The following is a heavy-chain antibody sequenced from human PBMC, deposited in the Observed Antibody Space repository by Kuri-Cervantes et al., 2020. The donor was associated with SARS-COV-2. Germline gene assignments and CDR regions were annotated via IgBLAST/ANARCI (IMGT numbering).Heavy chain of an antibody. CDR2: IIPILGTT. CDR1: GGTFTTYN. CDR3: ARNHRGSDYSASTDY. J-gene: IGHJ4*02. V-gene: IGHV1-69*06. Sequence: SVKVSCKASGGTFTTYNIYWVRQAPGQGLEWMGGIIPILGTTNYAQKFQGRLTISADKSSGTAYMYLSSLRSEDTATYFCARNHRGSDYSASTDYWGQGTLVTVSS. D-gene: IGHD4-17*01.